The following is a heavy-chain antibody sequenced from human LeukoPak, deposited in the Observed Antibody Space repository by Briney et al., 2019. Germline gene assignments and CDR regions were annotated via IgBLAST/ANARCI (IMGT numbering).Heavy chain of an antibody. J-gene: IGHJ3*02. V-gene: IGHV1-2*02. Sequence: ASVKVSCKASGGTFSSYAISWVRQAPGQGLEWMGWINPNSGGTNYAQKFQGRVTMTRDTSISTAYMELSRLRSDDTAVYYCATQRRYSSGWHDAFDIWGQGTMVTVSS. CDR3: ATQRRYSSGWHDAFDI. D-gene: IGHD6-19*01. CDR2: INPNSGGT. CDR1: GGTFSSYA.